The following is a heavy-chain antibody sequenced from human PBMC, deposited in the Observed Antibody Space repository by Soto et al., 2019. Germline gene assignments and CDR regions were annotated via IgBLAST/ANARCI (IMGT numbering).Heavy chain of an antibody. CDR1: GGSFSGYY. V-gene: IGHV4-34*01. CDR3: ARGFPYYYDSSGYYDY. Sequence: PSETLSLTCAVYGGSFSGYYWSWIRQPPGKGLEWIGEINHSGSTNYNPSLKSRVTISVDTSKNQFSLKLSSVTAADTAVYYCARGFPYYYDSSGYYDYWGQGTLVTVS. CDR2: INHSGST. D-gene: IGHD3-22*01. J-gene: IGHJ4*02.